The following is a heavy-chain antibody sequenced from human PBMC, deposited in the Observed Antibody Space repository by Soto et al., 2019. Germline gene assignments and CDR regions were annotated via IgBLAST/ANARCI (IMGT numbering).Heavy chain of an antibody. Sequence: LSLTCTVSGGSISSYYWIWIRQPPGKGLEWIGYIYYSGSTNYNPSLKSRVTISVDTSKNQFSLKLSSVTAADTAVYYCARVDSQAYCGGDCDYYFDYWGQGTLVTVSS. CDR1: GGSISSYY. CDR2: IYYSGST. J-gene: IGHJ4*02. D-gene: IGHD2-21*02. V-gene: IGHV4-59*01. CDR3: ARVDSQAYCGGDCDYYFDY.